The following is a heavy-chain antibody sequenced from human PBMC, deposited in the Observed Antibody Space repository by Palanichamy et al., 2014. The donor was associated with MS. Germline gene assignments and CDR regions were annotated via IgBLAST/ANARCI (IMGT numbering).Heavy chain of an antibody. CDR2: IKTKAEGGTI. D-gene: IGHD1-1*01. J-gene: IGHJ2*01. V-gene: IGHV3-15*01. CDR1: GITVSNVW. Sequence: VQLVEVVGEGVGKGLGGPVRLSCAASGITVSNVWMNWVRQAPGKGLEWVGRIKTKAEGGTIDYAAPVKGRFIISRDDSKNTLYLQMDSLKTEDTAVYYCSDPTNRYFDLWGRGTLVTVSS. CDR3: SDPTNRYFDL.